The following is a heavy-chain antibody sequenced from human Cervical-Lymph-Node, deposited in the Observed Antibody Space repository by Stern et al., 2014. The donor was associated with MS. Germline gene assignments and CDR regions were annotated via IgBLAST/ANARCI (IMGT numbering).Heavy chain of an antibody. CDR3: ARATVTYYYGMDV. D-gene: IGHD4-17*01. Sequence: GQLLESGPGLVKPSGTLSLTCAVSGGSISSSNWWSWVRQPPGKGLEWVGGISHSGSTNYNPSLKRRVTISVDKTKNQISRQVSSVTAADTAVYYCARATVTYYYGMDVWGQGTTVTVSS. J-gene: IGHJ6*02. CDR1: GGSISSSNW. CDR2: ISHSGST. V-gene: IGHV4-4*02.